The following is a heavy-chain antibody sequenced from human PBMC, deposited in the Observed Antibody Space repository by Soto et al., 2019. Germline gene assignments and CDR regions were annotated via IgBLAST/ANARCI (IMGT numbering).Heavy chain of an antibody. V-gene: IGHV3-21*01. CDR3: ARPNYYYDSSGYYGY. CDR1: GFTFSSYS. CDR2: ISSSSSYI. Sequence: EVQLVESGGGLVKPGGSLRLSCAASGFTFSSYSMNWVRQAPGKGLEWVSSISSSSSYIYYADSVKGRFTTSRDNAKNSLYLQMNSLRAEDTAVYYCARPNYYYDSSGYYGYWGQGTLVTVSS. D-gene: IGHD3-22*01. J-gene: IGHJ4*02.